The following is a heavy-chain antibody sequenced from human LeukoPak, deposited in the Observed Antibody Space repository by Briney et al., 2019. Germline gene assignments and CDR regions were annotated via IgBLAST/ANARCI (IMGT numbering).Heavy chain of an antibody. V-gene: IGHV3-21*01. D-gene: IGHD1-26*01. CDR2: ISSTSNYI. CDR1: GFTFSSYS. J-gene: IGHJ3*02. Sequence: GGSLRLSCAASGFTFSSYSMNWVRHAPGKGMEWVSSISSTSNYIYSADSVKGRFTISRDNAKNSVYLQMNSLRAEDTAVYYCARAHSGSYLGDAFDIWGQGTMVTVSS. CDR3: ARAHSGSYLGDAFDI.